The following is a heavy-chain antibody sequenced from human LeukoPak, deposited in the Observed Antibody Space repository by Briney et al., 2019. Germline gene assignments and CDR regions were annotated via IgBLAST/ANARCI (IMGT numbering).Heavy chain of an antibody. Sequence: PGGSLRLSCVVSGFSVSNDYMSWVRQAPGKGLEWVSVIYGGGGTYYADSVRGRFTISRDNFENTLFLQMDSLRAEDTAVYYCTRLLPSSHHFFDSWGQGALVTVSS. CDR3: TRLLPSSHHFFDS. CDR2: IYGGGGT. D-gene: IGHD6-6*01. V-gene: IGHV3-53*01. J-gene: IGHJ4*02. CDR1: GFSVSNDY.